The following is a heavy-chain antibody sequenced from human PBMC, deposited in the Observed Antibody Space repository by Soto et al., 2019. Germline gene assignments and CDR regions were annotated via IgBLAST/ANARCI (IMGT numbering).Heavy chain of an antibody. Sequence: QVHLVQSGAEVKKPGASVKVSCKGSGYTFTSYGITWVRQAPGQGLEWMGWISAHNGNTDYAQRLQGRVTVTRDTSTSTAYMELRSLRSDDTAVYYCARGRYGDSWGQGALVTVSS. J-gene: IGHJ4*02. D-gene: IGHD1-1*01. CDR3: ARGRYGDS. V-gene: IGHV1-18*01. CDR1: GYTFTSYG. CDR2: ISAHNGNT.